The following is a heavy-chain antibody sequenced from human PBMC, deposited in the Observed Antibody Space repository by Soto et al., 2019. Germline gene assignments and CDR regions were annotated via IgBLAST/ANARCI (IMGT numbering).Heavy chain of an antibody. J-gene: IGHJ4*02. D-gene: IGHD3-22*01. Sequence: PSETLSLTCTVSGGSISSYYWSWIRQPPGKGLEWIGYIYYSGSTNYNPSLKSRVTISVGTSKNQFSLKLSSVTAADTAVYYCASTQGGYYLRYFDYWGQGTLVTVSS. V-gene: IGHV4-59*01. CDR1: GGSISSYY. CDR3: ASTQGGYYLRYFDY. CDR2: IYYSGST.